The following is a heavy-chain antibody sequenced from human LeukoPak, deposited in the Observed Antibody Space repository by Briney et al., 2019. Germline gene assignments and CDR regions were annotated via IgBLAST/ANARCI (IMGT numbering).Heavy chain of an antibody. J-gene: IGHJ3*01. CDR3: AREVRLPHNDALIHRRALDV. D-gene: IGHD3-16*01. CDR1: GFTFSTHS. CDR2: IPADENFK. V-gene: IGHV3-30*04. Sequence: GGSLRLSCVASGFTFSTHSMRWVRQAPGKGLEWLAFIPADENFKNYGDPVKGRVTISRDTSTKTLYLQMNRLRPEDSAVFYCAREVRLPHNDALIHRRALDVWGQGTMVTVSS.